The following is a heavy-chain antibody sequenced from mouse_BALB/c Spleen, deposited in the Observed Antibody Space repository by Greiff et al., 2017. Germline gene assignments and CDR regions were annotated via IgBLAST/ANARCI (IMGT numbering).Heavy chain of an antibody. CDR2: ILPGSGST. CDR3: ARRGANWDGFAY. J-gene: IGHJ3*01. CDR1: GYTFSSYW. Sequence: QVQLKQSGAELMKPGASVKISCKATGYTFSSYWIEWVKQRPGHGLEWIGEILPGSGSTNYNEKFKGKATFTADTSSNTAYMQLSSLTSEDSAVYYCARRGANWDGFAYWGQGTLVTVSA. V-gene: IGHV1-9*01. D-gene: IGHD4-1*01.